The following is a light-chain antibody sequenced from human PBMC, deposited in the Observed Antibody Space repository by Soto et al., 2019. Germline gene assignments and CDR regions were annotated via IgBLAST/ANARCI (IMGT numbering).Light chain of an antibody. Sequence: QSVLTQPPSVSAAPGQTVTICCSGSNSNIGKNYVSWYQQLPGAAPKLLIYDSNKRPSGIPERFSASKSGTSATLGITGLQTGDAADYYCVAWDRSLRLHVFGTGTKVTVL. CDR2: DSN. V-gene: IGLV1-51*01. CDR1: NSNIGKNY. J-gene: IGLJ1*01. CDR3: VAWDRSLRLHV.